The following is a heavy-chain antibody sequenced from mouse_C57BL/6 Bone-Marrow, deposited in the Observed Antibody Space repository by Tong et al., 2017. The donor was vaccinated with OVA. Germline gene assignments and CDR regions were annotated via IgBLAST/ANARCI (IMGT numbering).Heavy chain of an antibody. CDR3: ARQDSNFWRAWFAY. Sequence: EVQLQESGGGLVKPGGSLKLSCAASGFTFSSYGMSWVRQTPDKRLEWVATISSGGSYTYYPDSVKGRFTISRDNAKNTLYLQMSSLKSEDPAMYYRARQDSNFWRAWFAYCGQGPLVTVSA. CDR1: GFTFSSYG. J-gene: IGHJ3*01. CDR2: ISSGGSYT. D-gene: IGHD2-5*01. V-gene: IGHV5-6*01.